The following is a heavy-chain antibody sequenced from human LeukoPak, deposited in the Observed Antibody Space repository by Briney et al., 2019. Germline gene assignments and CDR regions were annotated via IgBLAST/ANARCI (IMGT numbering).Heavy chain of an antibody. CDR2: ISSSSIYT. V-gene: IGHV3-11*06. Sequence: GGSLRLSCAASGFALSDYYMSWIRQAPGKGLEWVSCISSSSIYTNYADSVKGRFTISRDNAKNSLYLQMNSLRAEDTAVYYCARDREYYFDPWGQGTLVTVSS. CDR3: ARDREYYFDP. CDR1: GFALSDYY. J-gene: IGHJ4*02.